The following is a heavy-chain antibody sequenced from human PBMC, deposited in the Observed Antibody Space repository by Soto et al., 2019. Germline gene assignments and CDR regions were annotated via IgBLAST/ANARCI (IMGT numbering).Heavy chain of an antibody. CDR3: ATSTYHDFWSRSF. CDR2: INPNSGGA. CDR1: GYTFTGYY. V-gene: IGHV1-2*02. D-gene: IGHD3-3*01. J-gene: IGHJ4*02. Sequence: GASVKVSCKASGYTFTGYYMHWVRQAPGQGLEWMGWINPNSGGAVYAQKFLGRVAMTRDTSISTAYMELSRLSSNDTAVYFCATSTYHDFWSRSFWGQGTLVTVSS.